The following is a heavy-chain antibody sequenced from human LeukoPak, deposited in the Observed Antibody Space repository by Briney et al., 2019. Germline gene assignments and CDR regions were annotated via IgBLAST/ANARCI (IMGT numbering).Heavy chain of an antibody. CDR2: ISWNSGSI. D-gene: IGHD3-10*01. V-gene: IGHV3-9*01. Sequence: GRSLRLSCAASGFTFDDYAMHWVRQAPGKGLEWVSGISWNSGSIGYADSVKGRFTISRDNAKNSLYLQMNSLRTEDTALYYCAKDILLTTMAPYMDVWGQGTTVTVSS. CDR1: GFTFDDYA. CDR3: AKDILLTTMAPYMDV. J-gene: IGHJ6*02.